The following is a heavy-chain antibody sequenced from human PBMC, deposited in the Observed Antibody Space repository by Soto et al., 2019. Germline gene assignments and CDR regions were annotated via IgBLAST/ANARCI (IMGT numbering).Heavy chain of an antibody. CDR1: GYTLTSYA. CDR3: ASSLNPGSATPSYYAMSV. J-gene: IGHJ6*02. Sequence: GASVKVSCKASGYTLTSYAMHWVRQAPGQRLEWMAWINAGNGNTKYSQKFQGRVAITRDTSTTTAYMELSSLRSEDTAIYYCASSLNPGSATPSYYAMSVWGQGTTVTVSS. CDR2: INAGNGNT. D-gene: IGHD2-15*01. V-gene: IGHV1-3*01.